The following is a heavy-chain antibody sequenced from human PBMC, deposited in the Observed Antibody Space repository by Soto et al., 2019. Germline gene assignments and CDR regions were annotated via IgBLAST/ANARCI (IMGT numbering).Heavy chain of an antibody. J-gene: IGHJ3*02. Sequence: GSLRLSCAASGFTFSSYGMHWVRQAPGKGLEWVAVIWYDGSNKYYADSVKGRFTISRDNSKNTLYLQMNSLRAEDTAVYYCAREEVVRYFDWLPDAFDIWGQGTMVTVSS. V-gene: IGHV3-33*01. CDR1: GFTFSSYG. CDR3: AREEVVRYFDWLPDAFDI. CDR2: IWYDGSNK. D-gene: IGHD3-9*01.